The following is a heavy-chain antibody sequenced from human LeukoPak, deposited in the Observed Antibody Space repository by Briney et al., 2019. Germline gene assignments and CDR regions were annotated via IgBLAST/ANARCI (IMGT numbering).Heavy chain of an antibody. J-gene: IGHJ5*02. CDR2: INPNSGGT. CDR1: GYTFTDYY. CDR3: ARSPRYPLWFDP. Sequence: GASVKVSCKASGYTFTDYYIHWVRQAPGQGLEWMGWINPNSGGTNYAQKFQGRVTMTRDTSISTAYMELSRRISHDATVYYWARSPRYPLWFDPWGQGTLVTVSP. D-gene: IGHD3-16*02. V-gene: IGHV1-2*02.